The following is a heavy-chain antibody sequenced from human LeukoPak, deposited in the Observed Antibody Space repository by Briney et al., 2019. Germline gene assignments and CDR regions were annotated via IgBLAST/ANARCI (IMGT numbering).Heavy chain of an antibody. D-gene: IGHD3-22*01. J-gene: IGHJ4*02. CDR3: AREGTYYYDSSGCVDC. CDR1: GFTFSSYS. Sequence: GGALRLSCAASGFTFSSYSMNWVRQAPGKGLEWVSSISSSSSYIYYADSVEGRFTISRDNAKNSLYLQMNSLRAEDTAVYYCAREGTYYYDSSGCVDCWGQGTLVTVSS. CDR2: ISSSSSYI. V-gene: IGHV3-21*01.